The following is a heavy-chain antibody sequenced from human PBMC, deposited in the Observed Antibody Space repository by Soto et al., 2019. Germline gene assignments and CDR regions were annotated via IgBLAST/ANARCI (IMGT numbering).Heavy chain of an antibody. Sequence: QVQLVESGGGVVQPGRSLRLSCAASGFTFSSYGMHWVRQAPGKGLEWVAVISYDGSNKYYADSVKGRFTISRDNSKNTLYLQMHSLRAEHTAVYYCEKDHIDSSSSFDYWGQGTLVTLSS. CDR1: GFTFSSYG. J-gene: IGHJ4*02. CDR3: EKDHIDSSSSFDY. CDR2: ISYDGSNK. D-gene: IGHD6-6*01. V-gene: IGHV3-30*18.